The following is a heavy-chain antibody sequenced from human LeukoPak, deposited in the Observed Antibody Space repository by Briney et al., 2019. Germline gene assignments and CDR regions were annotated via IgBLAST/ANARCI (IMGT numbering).Heavy chain of an antibody. CDR1: GFTFSNFW. CDR3: ARGEGGYLPLFDY. CDR2: IKQDGSDK. V-gene: IGHV3-7*03. J-gene: IGHJ4*02. D-gene: IGHD5-12*01. Sequence: GGSLRLSCGVSGFTFSNFWMSWVRQAPGKGLEWVANIKQDGSDKYYVDSVKGRFTISRDNTKNSLYLQMNSLKVEDTAVYFCARGEGGYLPLFDYWGQGTLVTVSS.